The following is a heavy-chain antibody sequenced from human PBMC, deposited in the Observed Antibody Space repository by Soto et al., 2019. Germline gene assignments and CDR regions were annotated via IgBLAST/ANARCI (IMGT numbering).Heavy chain of an antibody. CDR2: IIPIFGVT. V-gene: IGHV1-69*04. J-gene: IGHJ4*02. CDR1: GGTFSSYA. D-gene: IGHD1-1*01. Sequence: QVQLVQSGAEVKKPGSSVKVSCTAFGGTFSSYAITWVRQAPGQGLEWLWRIIPIFGVTNYAQKFQDRVTITADRSTTTAYMELSRLRSEETAVYYCVRDWESTTQTWGFGDSWGQGTLVTVSS. CDR3: VRDWESTTQTWGFGDS.